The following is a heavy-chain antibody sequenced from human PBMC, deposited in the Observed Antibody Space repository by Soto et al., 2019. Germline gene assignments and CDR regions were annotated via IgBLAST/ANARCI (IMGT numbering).Heavy chain of an antibody. CDR1: GLTFSISG. D-gene: IGHD3-22*01. V-gene: IGHV3-33*01. CDR2: IWYDGSNK. CDR3: ARDTYYYDSSGYYFVY. J-gene: IGHJ4*02. Sequence: GGSLRLSCAASGLTFSISGMPWVRQAPGKGLEWVAVIWYDGSNKYYADSVKGRFTISRDNSKNTLYLQMNSLRAEDTAVYYCARDTYYYDSSGYYFVYWGQGTLVTVSS.